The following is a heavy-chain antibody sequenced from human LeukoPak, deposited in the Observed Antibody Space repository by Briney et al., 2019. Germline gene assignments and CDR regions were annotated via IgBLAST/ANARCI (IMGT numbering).Heavy chain of an antibody. CDR3: ARDPYYYDSSGYTH. J-gene: IGHJ4*02. D-gene: IGHD3-22*01. CDR1: GFTVSSNY. V-gene: IGHV3-7*01. CDR2: IKQDGSEK. Sequence: GGSLRLSCAASGFTVSSNYMSWVRQAPGKGLEWVANIKQDGSEKYYVDSVKGRFTISRDNAKNSLYLQMNSLRAEDTAVYYCARDPYYYDSSGYTHWGQGTLVTVSS.